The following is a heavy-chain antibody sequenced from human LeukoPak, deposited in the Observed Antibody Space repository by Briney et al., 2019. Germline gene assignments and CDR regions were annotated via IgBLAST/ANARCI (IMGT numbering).Heavy chain of an antibody. CDR1: GYTFSIYG. V-gene: IGHV1-18*01. CDR2: VSPYDGNT. Sequence: GASVKVSCKTSGYTFSIYGGSWVRQAPGQGLEWMGWVSPYDGNTKYAQKFQGRVTMTTDTSTSTAYMELRSLRSDDTAVYYCARDKSSWTDWGQGTLVTVSS. J-gene: IGHJ4*02. D-gene: IGHD6-13*01. CDR3: ARDKSSWTD.